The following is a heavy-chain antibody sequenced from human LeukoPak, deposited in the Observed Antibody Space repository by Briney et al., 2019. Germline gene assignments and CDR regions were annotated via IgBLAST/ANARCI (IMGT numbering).Heavy chain of an antibody. CDR1: GGTFSSYA. V-gene: IGHV1-69*05. Sequence: GSSVRVPCKASGGTFSSYAISWVRQAPGQGLEWMGGIIPIFGTANYAQKFQGRVTITTDESTSTAYMELSSLRSEDTAVYYCARRSSYNWNLDPWGQGTLVTVSS. CDR2: IIPIFGTA. J-gene: IGHJ5*02. D-gene: IGHD1-20*01. CDR3: ARRSSYNWNLDP.